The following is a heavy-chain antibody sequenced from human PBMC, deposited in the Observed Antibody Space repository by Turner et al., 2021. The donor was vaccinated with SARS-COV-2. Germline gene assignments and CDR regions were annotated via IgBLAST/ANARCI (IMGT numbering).Heavy chain of an antibody. D-gene: IGHD4-4*01. Sequence: QLQLQESGPGLGKPSETLSRTCRVPGGSSSSSGYYWGWIRQPPGKGPEWIGSVYYRGNTYYNPSLESRVTISVDTSNNQFSLKLNSVTAADTAVYYCARVKSTVTTYYYYYMDVWGKGPTVTVSS. CDR3: ARVKSTVTTYYYYYMDV. V-gene: IGHV4-39*01. J-gene: IGHJ6*03. CDR1: GGSSSSSGYY. CDR2: VYYRGNT.